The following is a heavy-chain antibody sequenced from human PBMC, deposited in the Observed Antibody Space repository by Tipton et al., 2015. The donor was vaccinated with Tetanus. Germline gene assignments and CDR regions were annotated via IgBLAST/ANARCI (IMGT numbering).Heavy chain of an antibody. CDR2: IFDDGSNT. V-gene: IGHV3-33*01. CDR3: ARGRRWMVRHVMFYFGF. CDR1: GFSFASYG. J-gene: IGHJ4*02. Sequence: SLRLSCAASGFSFASYGMHWVRQAPGTGLEWMATIFDDGSNTYYADSVKGRYTISIDNSKNMLYLEMNSPRAEDTAVYYFARGRRWMVRHVMFYFGFWGQGSLVTVSS. D-gene: IGHD3-10*01.